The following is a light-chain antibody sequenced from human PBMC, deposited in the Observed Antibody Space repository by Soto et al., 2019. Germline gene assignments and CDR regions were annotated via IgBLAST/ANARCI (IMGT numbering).Light chain of an antibody. CDR3: SSYTSSSTRV. V-gene: IGLV2-14*01. CDR2: DVS. Sequence: QSALTQPASVSGSPGQSITISCTGTSSDVGGSNYVSWYQQHPGKAPKLMIYDVSNRPSGVSNRFSGSKSGNTASLTISGRQAEDEDDYYYSSYTSSSTRVFGGGTKLTVL. J-gene: IGLJ3*02. CDR1: SSDVGGSNY.